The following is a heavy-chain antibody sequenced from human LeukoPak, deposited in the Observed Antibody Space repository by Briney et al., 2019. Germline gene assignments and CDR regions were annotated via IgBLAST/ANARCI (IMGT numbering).Heavy chain of an antibody. CDR2: ISGNGGDT. J-gene: IGHJ4*02. V-gene: IGHV3-23*01. Sequence: PGGSLRLSCAASGFTFSSYAMSWVRQAPGKGLEWVSSISGNGGDTYYADSVKGRFTISRDNSKNTLDLQMNSLRAEDTAIYYCAKVRSDNTGWRYDYWGQGTLVTVSS. D-gene: IGHD6-19*01. CDR3: AKVRSDNTGWRYDY. CDR1: GFTFSSYA.